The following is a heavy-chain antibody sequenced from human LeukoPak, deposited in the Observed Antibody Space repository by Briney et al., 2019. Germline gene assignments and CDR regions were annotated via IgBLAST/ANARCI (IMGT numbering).Heavy chain of an antibody. CDR1: GGSISSSSYY. Sequence: SETLSLTCTVSGGSISSSSYYWGWIRQPPGKGLEWIGSIYYSGSTYYNPSLKSRVTISVDTSKNQFSLKLSSVTAADTAVYYCAGVKRRIYQLPGGPFDPWGQGTLVTVSS. CDR2: IYYSGST. CDR3: AGVKRRIYQLPGGPFDP. V-gene: IGHV4-39*07. J-gene: IGHJ5*02. D-gene: IGHD2-2*01.